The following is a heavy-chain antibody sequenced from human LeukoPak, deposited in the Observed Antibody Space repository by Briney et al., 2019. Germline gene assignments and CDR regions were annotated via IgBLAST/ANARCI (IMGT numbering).Heavy chain of an antibody. Sequence: GGSLRLSCAASGFTFSGYSMNWVRQAPGKGLEWVSSISSSSSYIYYADSVKGRFTISRDNAKNSLYLQMNSLRAEDTAVYYCAVIHDYLAFDIWGQGTMVTVSS. D-gene: IGHD4-11*01. V-gene: IGHV3-21*01. CDR1: GFTFSGYS. J-gene: IGHJ3*02. CDR2: ISSSSSYI. CDR3: AVIHDYLAFDI.